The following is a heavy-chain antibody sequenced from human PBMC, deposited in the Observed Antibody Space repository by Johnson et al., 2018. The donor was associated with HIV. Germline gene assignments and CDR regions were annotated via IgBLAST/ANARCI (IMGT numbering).Heavy chain of an antibody. Sequence: QVQLVESGGGVVQPGKSLRLSCAASGFTFSGYGMHWVRQAPGKGLEWVAIISYDGSNKYYADSEKGRFTISRDNSKNTLYLQMNSLRAEDTALYYCARATYYYDPRGYLTRPRAFDVWGQGTMVTVSS. D-gene: IGHD3-22*01. J-gene: IGHJ3*01. CDR2: ISYDGSNK. CDR3: ARATYYYDPRGYLTRPRAFDV. CDR1: GFTFSGYG. V-gene: IGHV3-30*03.